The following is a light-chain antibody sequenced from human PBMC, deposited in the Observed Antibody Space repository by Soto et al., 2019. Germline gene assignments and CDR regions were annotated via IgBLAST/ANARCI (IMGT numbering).Light chain of an antibody. V-gene: IGKV2-28*01. CDR2: LGS. J-gene: IGKJ1*01. CDR1: QSLLHRSGYHY. Sequence: DIVLTQSPLSLPVTPGEPASISCRSSQSLLHRSGYHYLDWYLQKPGQSPQLLIYLGSNRATGVTDRFSGSGSGTDFTLKISRVEDEDVGVYYCFPALQPPPAFGQGTKVDIK. CDR3: FPALQPPPA.